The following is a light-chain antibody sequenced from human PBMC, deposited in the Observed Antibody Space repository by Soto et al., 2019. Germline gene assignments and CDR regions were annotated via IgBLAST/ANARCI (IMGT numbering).Light chain of an antibody. J-gene: IGLJ2*01. V-gene: IGLV1-40*01. CDR1: SSNIRAGYD. Sequence: QSVLTQTPSVSGAPGQKITMSCTGSSSNIRAGYDVHWYQQLPGAAPRLLIYADNNRPSGVPDRFSASNSGTSASLAMTGLQGEDEAVYYCQSYDTSLSGVIFGAGTKLTVL. CDR3: QSYDTSLSGVI. CDR2: ADN.